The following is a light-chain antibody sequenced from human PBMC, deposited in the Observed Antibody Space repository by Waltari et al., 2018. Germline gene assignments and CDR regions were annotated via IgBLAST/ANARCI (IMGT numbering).Light chain of an antibody. CDR3: MIWHSSASV. CDR1: SGINVADRK. V-gene: IGLV5-45*03. J-gene: IGLJ2*01. CDR2: FRSDLDK. Sequence: QAVLTQPSSLSASPGASARLTCTLHSGINVADRKIYWYQKKPGRPPQYLLMFRSDLDKQQACGLPSRVAGSKDASANAGILLTSGLQSEDEADYYCMIWHSSASVFGGGTTLTVL.